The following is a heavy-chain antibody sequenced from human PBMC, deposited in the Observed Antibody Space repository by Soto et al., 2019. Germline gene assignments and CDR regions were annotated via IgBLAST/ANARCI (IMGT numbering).Heavy chain of an antibody. CDR2: IYFSGST. CDR3: SRGPPRVHWFDP. CDR1: GAYVSSGTYY. Sequence: PAETLSLTCTVSGAYVSSGTYYGSWIRQTPGKGLEWIGDIYFSGSTKYNPSLQSRVTISVDTSNNQFSLKLSSVTAADTAVYFCSRGPPRVHWFDPWGQGTLVTVSS. V-gene: IGHV4-61*01. J-gene: IGHJ5*02.